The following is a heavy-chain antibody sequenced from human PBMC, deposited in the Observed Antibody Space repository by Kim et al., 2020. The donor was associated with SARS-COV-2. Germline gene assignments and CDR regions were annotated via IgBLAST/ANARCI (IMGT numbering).Heavy chain of an antibody. CDR3: AKDQGRDDSSGYYYFDY. V-gene: IGHV3-23*01. Sequence: VNGRFTISRDNSKNTQYLQMNSLRAEDTAVDYCAKDQGRDDSSGYYYFDYWGQGTLVTVSS. J-gene: IGHJ4*02. D-gene: IGHD3-22*01.